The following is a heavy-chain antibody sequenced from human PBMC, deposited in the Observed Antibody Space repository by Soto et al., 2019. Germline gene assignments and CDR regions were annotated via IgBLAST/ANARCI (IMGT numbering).Heavy chain of an antibody. J-gene: IGHJ5*02. D-gene: IGHD3-3*01. CDR1: GFTFSSNS. Sequence: EVQVVESGGGLVQPGGSLRLSCAASGFTFSSNSMNWVRQAPGKGLEWISYISSSSSTIYADTVKGRFTISRDNAKNSLYLQMNSLRDKDTDVYYCAKDIWSGHLTSNLWGQRTLVTVSS. CDR3: AKDIWSGHLTSNL. CDR2: ISSSSSTI. V-gene: IGHV3-48*02.